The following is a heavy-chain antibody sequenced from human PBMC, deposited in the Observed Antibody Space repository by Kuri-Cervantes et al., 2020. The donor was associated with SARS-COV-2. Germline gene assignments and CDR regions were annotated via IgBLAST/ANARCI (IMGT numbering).Heavy chain of an antibody. V-gene: IGHV3-33*08. CDR2: IWYDGSNK. CDR3: GRDTVRGVIRYYFDY. J-gene: IGHJ4*02. Sequence: GESLKISCAAPGFTFSSYGRHWVRQAPGKGLVWVAVIWYDGSNKYYAEPVKGRFTISRDNSKNTLYLQMNSLRAEETAVYYCGRDTVRGVIRYYFDYWGQGTLVTVSS. CDR1: GFTFSSYG. D-gene: IGHD3-16*02.